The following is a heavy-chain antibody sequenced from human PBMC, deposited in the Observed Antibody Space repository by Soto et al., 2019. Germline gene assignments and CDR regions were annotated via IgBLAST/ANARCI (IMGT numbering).Heavy chain of an antibody. CDR1: GGSISSGGYY. V-gene: IGHV4-61*08. J-gene: IGHJ5*02. CDR2: IYDSGST. CDR3: AREHGFSYGLNYFDP. D-gene: IGHD5-18*01. Sequence: PSETLSLTCTVSGGSISSGGYYWSWIRQPPGKGLEWIGYIYDSGSTNYNPSLKSRVTMSVDTSKNQFSLNLSSVTAADTAVYYCAREHGFSYGLNYFDPWGQGTLVTVSS.